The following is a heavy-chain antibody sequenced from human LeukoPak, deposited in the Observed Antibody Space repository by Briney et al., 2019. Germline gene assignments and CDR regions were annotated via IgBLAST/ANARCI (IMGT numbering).Heavy chain of an antibody. D-gene: IGHD2-2*01. V-gene: IGHV4-34*01. J-gene: IGHJ4*01. CDR2: INHSGST. CDR3: ARAPGAAID. Sequence: NPSETLSLTCAVYGGSFSGYYWSWIRQPPGKGLEWIGEINHSGSTNYNPSLKSRVTISVDTSKNQFSLKLSSVTAADTAVYYCARAPGAAIDWGQEPWSPSPQ. CDR1: GGSFSGYY.